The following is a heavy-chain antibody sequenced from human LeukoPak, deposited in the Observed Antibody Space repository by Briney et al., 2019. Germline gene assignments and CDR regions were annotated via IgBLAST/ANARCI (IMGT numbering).Heavy chain of an antibody. J-gene: IGHJ6*03. V-gene: IGHV3-66*01. CDR1: GFTVSSNY. Sequence: GGSLRLSCAASGFTVSSNYMSWVRQAPGKGLEWVSVIYSGGSTYYADSVKGRFTISRDNSKNTLYLQMNSLRAEDTAVYYCARVLQRNYYYYYMGVWGKGTTVTISS. CDR3: ARVLQRNYYYYYMGV. D-gene: IGHD2/OR15-2a*01. CDR2: IYSGGST.